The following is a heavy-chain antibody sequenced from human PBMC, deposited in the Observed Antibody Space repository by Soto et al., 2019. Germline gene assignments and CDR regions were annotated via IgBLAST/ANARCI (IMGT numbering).Heavy chain of an antibody. V-gene: IGHV1-69*13. CDR2: IIPIFGTA. D-gene: IGHD3-22*01. CDR3: ASRPYSSGYSLDY. J-gene: IGHJ4*02. CDR1: GGTFSSYA. Sequence: SVKVSCKASGGTFSSYAISWVRQSPGQGLEWMGGIIPIFGTANYAQKFQGRVTITADESTSTAYMELSSLRSEDTAVYYCASRPYSSGYSLDYWGQGTLVTVSS.